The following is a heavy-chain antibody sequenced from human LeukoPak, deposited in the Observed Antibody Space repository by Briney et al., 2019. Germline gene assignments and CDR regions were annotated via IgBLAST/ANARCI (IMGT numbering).Heavy chain of an antibody. D-gene: IGHD6-13*01. V-gene: IGHV3-9*01. CDR3: AKDRRGESTAAGIDY. CDR1: GFTFDDYA. CDR2: ISWNSGSI. J-gene: IGHJ4*02. Sequence: GGSLRLSCAASGFTFDDYAMHWDRQAPGKGLEWVSGISWNSGSIGYADSVKGRFTISRDNAKNSLYLQMNSLRAEDTALYYCAKDRRGESTAAGIDYWGQGTLVTVSS.